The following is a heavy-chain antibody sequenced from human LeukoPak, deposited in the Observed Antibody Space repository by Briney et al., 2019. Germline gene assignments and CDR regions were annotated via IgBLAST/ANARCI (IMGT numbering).Heavy chain of an antibody. V-gene: IGHV1-2*02. CDR2: INPNSGGT. J-gene: IGHJ4*02. CDR1: GYTFTGYY. D-gene: IGHD3-22*01. Sequence: ASVKVSCKASGYTFTGYYMHWVRRAPGQGLEWMGWINPNSGGTNYAQKFQGRVTMTRDTSISTAYMELSRLRSDDTAVYYCARDLGPDSSGYQEFDYWGQGTLVAVSS. CDR3: ARDLGPDSSGYQEFDY.